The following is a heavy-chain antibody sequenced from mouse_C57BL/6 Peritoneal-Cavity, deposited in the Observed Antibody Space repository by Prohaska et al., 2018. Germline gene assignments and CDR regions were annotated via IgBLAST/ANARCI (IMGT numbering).Heavy chain of an antibody. Sequence: LVAPSQSLSITCTVSGFSLTSYAISWVRQPPGKGLEWLGVIWTGGGTNYNSALKSRLSISKDNSKSQVFLKMNSLQTDDTARYYCVRNEGNYYGNSLDYWGQGTTLTVSS. J-gene: IGHJ2*01. CDR3: VRNEGNYYGNSLDY. V-gene: IGHV2-9-1*01. CDR1: GFSLTSYA. D-gene: IGHD1-1*01. CDR2: IWTGGGT.